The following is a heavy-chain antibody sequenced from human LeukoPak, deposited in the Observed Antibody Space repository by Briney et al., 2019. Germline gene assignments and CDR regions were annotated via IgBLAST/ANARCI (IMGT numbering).Heavy chain of an antibody. CDR3: ATEPKHSSSWSNWFDP. V-gene: IGHV1-24*01. Sequence: ASVKVFCKVSGYTLTELSMHWVRQAPGKGLEWMGGFDPEDGETIYAQKFQGRVTMTEDTSTDTAYMELSSLRSEDTAVYYCATEPKHSSSWSNWFDPWGQGTLVTVSS. J-gene: IGHJ5*02. CDR2: FDPEDGET. CDR1: GYTLTELS. D-gene: IGHD6-13*01.